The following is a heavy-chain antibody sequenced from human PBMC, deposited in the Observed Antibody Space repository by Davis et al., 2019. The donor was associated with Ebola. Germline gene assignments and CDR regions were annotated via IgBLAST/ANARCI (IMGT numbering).Heavy chain of an antibody. Sequence: GESLKISCAASGFTFSSYAMSWVRQAPGKGLEWVSAISGSGGSTYYADSVKGRFTISRDNSKNSLYLQMNSLRDEDTAVYYCARAYDFWSGYLYGYWGQGTLVTVSS. V-gene: IGHV3-23*01. CDR2: ISGSGGST. D-gene: IGHD3-3*01. CDR1: GFTFSSYA. CDR3: ARAYDFWSGYLYGY. J-gene: IGHJ4*02.